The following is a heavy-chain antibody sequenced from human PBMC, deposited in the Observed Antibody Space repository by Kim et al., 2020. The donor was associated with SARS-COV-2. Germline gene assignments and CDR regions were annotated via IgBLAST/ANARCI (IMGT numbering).Heavy chain of an antibody. CDR1: GGSISSGGYY. D-gene: IGHD5-12*01. CDR3: ARDRMGGSGYVLRGPDY. V-gene: IGHV4-31*03. CDR2: IYYSGST. Sequence: SETLSLTCTVSGGSISSGGYYWSWIRQHPGKGLEWIGYIYYSGSTYYNPSLKSRVTISVDTSKNQFSLKLSSVTAADTAVYYCARDRMGGSGYVLRGPDYWGQGTLVTVSS. J-gene: IGHJ4*02.